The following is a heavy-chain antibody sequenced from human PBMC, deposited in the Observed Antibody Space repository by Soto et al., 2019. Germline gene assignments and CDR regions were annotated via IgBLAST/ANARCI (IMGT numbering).Heavy chain of an antibody. J-gene: IGHJ5*02. V-gene: IGHV4-30-2*01. CDR3: ARVSYYDSISFAP. Sequence: PSETLSLTCTVTGGSVNSGGFSWSWIRQAPGKGLEWIGYIYHIGTTFYNPSLKSRVTISIDRSRNQFSLNLTSVTAADTAVFFCARVSYYDSISFAPWGQGILVTVS. CDR1: GGSVNSGGFS. D-gene: IGHD3-22*01. CDR2: IYHIGTT.